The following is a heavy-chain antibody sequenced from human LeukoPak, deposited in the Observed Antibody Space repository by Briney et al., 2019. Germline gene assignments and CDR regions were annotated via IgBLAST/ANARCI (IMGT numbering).Heavy chain of an antibody. CDR3: AREGVGGFDI. CDR1: GFTFSSYS. CDR2: ISSSSSYI. D-gene: IGHD3-16*01. Sequence: GGSLRLSCAASGFTFSSYSTNWVRQAPGKGLEWVSSISSSSSYIYYADSVKGRFTIPRDNAKNSLYLQLNSLRAEDTAVYYCAREGVGGFDIWGQGTMVTVSS. V-gene: IGHV3-21*01. J-gene: IGHJ3*02.